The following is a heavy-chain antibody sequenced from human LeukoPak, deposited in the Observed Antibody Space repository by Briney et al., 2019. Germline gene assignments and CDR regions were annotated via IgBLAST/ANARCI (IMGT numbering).Heavy chain of an antibody. V-gene: IGHV3-23*01. CDR2: ISGSGGST. D-gene: IGHD6-13*01. CDR3: AKDVVDSSSWYSSWSDP. CDR1: GFTFSSYA. Sequence: GGSLRLSCAASGFTFSSYAMSWVRQAPGKGLEWVSAISGSGGSTYYADSVKGRFTISRDNSKNTLYLQMNSLRAEDTAVYYCAKDVVDSSSWYSSWSDPWGQGTLVTVSS. J-gene: IGHJ5*02.